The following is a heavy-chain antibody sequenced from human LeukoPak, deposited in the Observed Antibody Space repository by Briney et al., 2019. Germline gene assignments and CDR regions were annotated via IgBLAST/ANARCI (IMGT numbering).Heavy chain of an antibody. V-gene: IGHV3-21*01. Sequence: GGSLRLSCAASGFTFSSYSMNWVRQAPGKGLEWVSSISSTSSYIYYADSVKGRLTISRDNAKNSLYLQMNSLRAEDTAVYYCAGPSSTVYWGRGTLVTVSS. CDR3: AGPSSTVY. CDR2: ISSTSSYI. CDR1: GFTFSSYS. D-gene: IGHD2-2*01. J-gene: IGHJ4*02.